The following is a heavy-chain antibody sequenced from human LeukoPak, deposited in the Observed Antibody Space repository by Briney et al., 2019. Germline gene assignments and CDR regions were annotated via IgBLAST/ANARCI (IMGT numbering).Heavy chain of an antibody. CDR2: INPNSGGT. CDR3: ARQYCSSTSCYTGLDY. V-gene: IGHV1-2*02. Sequence: ASVKVSCKASGYTFTSYAMHWVRQAPGQGLEWMGWINPNSGGTNYAQKFQGRVTMTRDTSISTAYMELSRLRSDDTAVHYCARQYCSSTSCYTGLDYWGQGTLVTVSS. D-gene: IGHD2-2*02. CDR1: GYTFTSYA. J-gene: IGHJ4*02.